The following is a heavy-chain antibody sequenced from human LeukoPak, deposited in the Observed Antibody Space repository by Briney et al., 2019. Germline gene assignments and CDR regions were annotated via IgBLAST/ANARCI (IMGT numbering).Heavy chain of an antibody. CDR3: ARHYGSWGSTYYFDY. D-gene: IGHD3-10*01. CDR2: INHSGST. CDR1: GGSFSGYY. V-gene: IGHV4-34*01. J-gene: IGHJ4*02. Sequence: SETLSLTCAVYGGSFSGYYWSWIRQPPGKGLEWIGEINHSGSTNYNPSLKSRVTISVDTSKNQFSLKLSSVTAADTAVYYCARHYGSWGSTYYFDYWGQGTLVTVSS.